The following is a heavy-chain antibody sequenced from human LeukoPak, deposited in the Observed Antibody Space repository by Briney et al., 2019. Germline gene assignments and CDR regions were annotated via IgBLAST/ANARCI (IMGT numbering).Heavy chain of an antibody. CDR3: AKDDSSSGWYSYYYYGMDV. CDR2: INHSGST. CDR1: GGSFSGYY. D-gene: IGHD6-19*01. Sequence: SETLSLTCAVYGGSFSGYYWSWIRQPPGKGLEWIGEINHSGSTNYNPSLKSRVTISVDTSKNQFSLKLSSVTATDTAVYYCAKDDSSSGWYSYYYYGMDVWGQGTTVTVSS. J-gene: IGHJ6*02. V-gene: IGHV4-34*01.